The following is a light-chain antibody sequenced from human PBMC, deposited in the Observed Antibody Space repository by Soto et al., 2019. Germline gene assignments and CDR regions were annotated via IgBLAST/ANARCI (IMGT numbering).Light chain of an antibody. V-gene: IGLV2-18*02. J-gene: IGLJ2*01. CDR2: EVS. CDR3: SSYTSSSNVV. CDR1: SSDVGSYNR. Sequence: QSALTQPPSVSGSPGQSVTISCTGTSSDVGSYNRVSWYQQPPGTAPKLMIYEVSNRPSGVPDRFSGSKSGNTASLTISGLQAEHEADYYCSSYTSSSNVVFGGGTKVTVL.